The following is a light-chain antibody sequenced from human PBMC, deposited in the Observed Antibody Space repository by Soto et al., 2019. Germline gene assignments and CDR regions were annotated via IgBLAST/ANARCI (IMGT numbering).Light chain of an antibody. CDR3: QQYGNSEII. CDR1: QSLTNSF. V-gene: IGKV3-20*01. J-gene: IGKJ5*01. CDR2: DTS. Sequence: EIVVTQSPATLSVSPGERATLSCRASQSLTNSFIAWYQQRPGQAPRLLIYDTSSRASGIPDRFSGSGSGTDFTLTISRLETEDFAVFYCQQYGNSEIIFGRGTRLDIX.